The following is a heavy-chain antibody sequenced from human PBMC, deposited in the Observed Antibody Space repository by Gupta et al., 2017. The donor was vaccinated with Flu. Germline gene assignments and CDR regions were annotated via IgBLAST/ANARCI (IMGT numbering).Heavy chain of an antibody. V-gene: IGHV3-33*01. D-gene: IGHD6-19*01. Sequence: QAQLVASGGGVVQPGRSLRLSCAAPGFTFSNYGMHWVRQAPGKGLEWVAGIWYDGSNQYYADSVKGRFTMSRDNSKNTLYLQMSSLRGEDTAVYFCARLGGSGWPGGGFDIWGQGTMVTVSS. CDR3: ARLGGSGWPGGGFDI. CDR1: GFTFSNYG. J-gene: IGHJ3*02. CDR2: IWYDGSNQ.